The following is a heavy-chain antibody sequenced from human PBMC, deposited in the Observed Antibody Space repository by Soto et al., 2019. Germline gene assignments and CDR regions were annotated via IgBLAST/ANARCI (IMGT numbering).Heavy chain of an antibody. J-gene: IGHJ4*02. V-gene: IGHV1-18*01. CDR1: GYTFTSYG. CDR2: ISAYNGNT. Sequence: GASVKVSCKASGYTFTSYGISWVRQAPGQGLEWMGWISAYNGNTNYAQKLQGRVTMTTDTSTSTAYMELRSLRSDDTAVYYYARDVDSSSWYKFDYWGQGTLVTVSS. CDR3: ARDVDSSSWYKFDY. D-gene: IGHD6-13*01.